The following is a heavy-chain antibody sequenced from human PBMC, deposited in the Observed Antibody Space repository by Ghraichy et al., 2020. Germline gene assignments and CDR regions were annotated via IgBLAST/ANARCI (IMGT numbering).Heavy chain of an antibody. V-gene: IGHV3-23*01. J-gene: IGHJ6*02. D-gene: IGHD6-13*01. Sequence: KRLEWVSAISGSGGSTYYADSVKGRFTISRDNSKNTLYLQMNSLRAKDTAVYDCAKGLAAASRGGMDVWGQGTTGT. CDR2: ISGSGGST. CDR3: AKGLAAASRGGMDV.